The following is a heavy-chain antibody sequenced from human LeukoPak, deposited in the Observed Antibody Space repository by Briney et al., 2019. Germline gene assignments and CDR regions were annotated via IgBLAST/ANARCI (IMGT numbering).Heavy chain of an antibody. CDR2: ISGSGGTT. CDR3: AKSGGDSCYSFSSI. J-gene: IGHJ4*02. CDR1: GFTFSSYA. V-gene: IGHV3-23*01. D-gene: IGHD2-15*01. Sequence: QSGGSLRLSCAASGFTFSSYAMSWVRQAPGMGLEWVSVISGSGGTTFYADSVKGRFTISRDKSKNTLYLQMNSLRAEDTAVYYCAKSGGDSCYSFSSIWGQGTLVTVSS.